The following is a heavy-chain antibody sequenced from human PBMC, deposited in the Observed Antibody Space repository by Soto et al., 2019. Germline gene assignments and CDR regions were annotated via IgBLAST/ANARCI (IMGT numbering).Heavy chain of an antibody. Sequence: ASVKVSCKASGYTFTSYYIHWVRQAPGQGLEWMGVINPSGGSTTYAQKFQDTVTMTRDTSASTVYMELSSLRSEDTAVYYCTRENWFDSWGQGTLVTVS. CDR1: GYTFTSYY. CDR3: TRENWFDS. CDR2: INPSGGST. V-gene: IGHV1-46*01. J-gene: IGHJ5*01.